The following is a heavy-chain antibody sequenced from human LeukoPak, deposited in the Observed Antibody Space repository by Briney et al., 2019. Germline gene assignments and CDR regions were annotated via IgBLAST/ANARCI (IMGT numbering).Heavy chain of an antibody. CDR1: GGSISSSSYY. CDR2: IYYSGST. CDR3: ARGLWELPHYFDY. Sequence: SETLSLTCTVSGGSISSSSYYWSWIRQPPGKGLEWIGYIYYSGSTNYNPSLKSRVTISVDTSKNQFSLKLSSVTAADTAVYYCARGLWELPHYFDYWGQGTLVTVSS. V-gene: IGHV4-61*01. J-gene: IGHJ4*02. D-gene: IGHD1-26*01.